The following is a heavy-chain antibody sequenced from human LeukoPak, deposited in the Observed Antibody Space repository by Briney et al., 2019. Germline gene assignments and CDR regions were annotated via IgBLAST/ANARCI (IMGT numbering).Heavy chain of an antibody. Sequence: PGGSLRLSCAVSGFTFSSYAMSWVRQAPGKGLEWVSAISGSGGSTFYADSVKGRFTISRDNSKNTLYLQMNSLRVEDTAVYYCAKVAIAARPYYFDYWGQGTLVTVSS. CDR3: AKVAIAARPYYFDY. J-gene: IGHJ4*02. V-gene: IGHV3-23*01. CDR1: GFTFSSYA. D-gene: IGHD6-6*01. CDR2: ISGSGGST.